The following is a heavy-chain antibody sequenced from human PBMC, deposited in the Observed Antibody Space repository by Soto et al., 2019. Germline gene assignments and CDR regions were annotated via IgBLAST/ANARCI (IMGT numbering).Heavy chain of an antibody. CDR2: IYYSGST. D-gene: IGHD3-3*01. V-gene: IGHV4-39*01. CDR1: GFSISSSSYY. CDR3: ARLLYYDFWSGQYYFDY. Sequence: PSETLSLTCTVSGFSISSSSYYWGWIRQPPGKGLEWIGSIYYSGSTYYNPSLKSRVTISVDTPKNQFSLKLSSVTAADTAVYYCARLLYYDFWSGQYYFDYWGQGTLVTVSS. J-gene: IGHJ4*02.